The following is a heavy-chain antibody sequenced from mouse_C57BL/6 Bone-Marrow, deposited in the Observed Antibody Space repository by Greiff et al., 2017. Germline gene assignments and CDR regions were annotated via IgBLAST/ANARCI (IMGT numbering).Heavy chain of an antibody. J-gene: IGHJ1*03. CDR2: IYPGDGDT. D-gene: IGHD1-1*01. CDR3: ARTRVYYYGSSYVHWYFDV. Sequence: QVQLQQSGPELVKPGASVKISCKASGYAFSSSWMNWVKQRPGKGLEWIGRIYPGDGDTKYNGKFKGKATLTADKHSSTAYMQLSSLTSEDSAVYFCARTRVYYYGSSYVHWYFDVWGTGTTVTVSS. V-gene: IGHV1-82*01. CDR1: GYAFSSSW.